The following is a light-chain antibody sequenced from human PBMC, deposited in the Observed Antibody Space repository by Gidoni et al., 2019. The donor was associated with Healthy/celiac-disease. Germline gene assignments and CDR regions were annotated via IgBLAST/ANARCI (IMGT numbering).Light chain of an antibody. Sequence: QSVLTQPPSASGTPVQRVTISGSGRSSNIGSNTVNWYQQLPGTAPKLLIYSNNQRPAGVPDRFSGSKSGTSASLAISGLQSEDEADYYCAAWDDSLNGPVFGGGTKLTVL. CDR2: SNN. CDR1: SSNIGSNT. J-gene: IGLJ2*01. CDR3: AAWDDSLNGPV. V-gene: IGLV1-44*01.